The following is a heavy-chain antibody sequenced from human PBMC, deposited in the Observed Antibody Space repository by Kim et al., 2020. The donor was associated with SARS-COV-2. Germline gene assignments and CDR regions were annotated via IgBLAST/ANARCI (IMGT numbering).Heavy chain of an antibody. CDR2: FDPDDGDT. CDR1: GYTLTDLS. D-gene: IGHD2-2*01. CDR3: ATGPAAISSNWFDP. J-gene: IGHJ5*02. Sequence: ASVKVSCKVSGYTLTDLSMHWVRQAPGKGLEWMGGFDPDDGDTIYAQKFQGRVTMTEDTSTDTAYMELSSLRSEDTAVYYCATGPAAISSNWFDPWGQGTLGTVSS. V-gene: IGHV1-24*01.